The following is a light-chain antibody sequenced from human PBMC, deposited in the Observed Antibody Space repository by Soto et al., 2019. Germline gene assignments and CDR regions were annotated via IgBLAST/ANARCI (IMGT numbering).Light chain of an antibody. CDR3: QQYNKWPRGT. CDR1: QSITID. Sequence: IVLTQSPSTLSVSPVERATLSFMSIQSITIDLFLYQQKPGQAPSLLIYGASTGATGIPARFSGSGSGTEFTLTISSLQSEDFAVYYCQQYNKWPRGTFGQGTKV. V-gene: IGKV3-15*01. J-gene: IGKJ1*01. CDR2: GAS.